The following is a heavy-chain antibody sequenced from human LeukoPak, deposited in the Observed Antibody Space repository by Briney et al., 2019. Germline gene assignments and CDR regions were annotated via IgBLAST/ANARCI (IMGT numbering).Heavy chain of an antibody. D-gene: IGHD1-26*01. Sequence: SETLSLTCTVSGGSISSYYWSWIRQPPGKGLEWIGYICYSGSTNYNPSLKSRVTISVDTSKNQFSLNLSFVTAADTAMYYCARGSGGASGYWGQGTLVTVSS. CDR1: GGSISSYY. V-gene: IGHV4-59*01. CDR3: ARGSGGASGY. CDR2: ICYSGST. J-gene: IGHJ4*02.